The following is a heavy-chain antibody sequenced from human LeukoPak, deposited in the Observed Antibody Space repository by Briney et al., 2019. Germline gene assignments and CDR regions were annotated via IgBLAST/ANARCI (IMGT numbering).Heavy chain of an antibody. CDR3: ARVVGATPEYYYFDY. V-gene: IGHV1-69*13. CDR1: GGTFSSYA. CDR2: IIPIFGTA. Sequence: ASVKVSCKASGGTFSSYAISWVRQAPGQGLEWMGGIIPIFGTANYAQKFQGRVTITADESTSTAYMELSGLRSEDTAVYYCARVVGATPEYYYFDYWGQGTLVTVSS. J-gene: IGHJ4*02. D-gene: IGHD1-26*01.